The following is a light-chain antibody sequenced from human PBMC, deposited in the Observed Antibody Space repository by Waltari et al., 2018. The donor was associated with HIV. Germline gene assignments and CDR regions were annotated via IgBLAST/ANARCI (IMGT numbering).Light chain of an antibody. Sequence: DIVMTQSPESLAVYLGERASINCKSSQSVLYSTVNSNYVGWYQQQPEQPPKLLIYWASTREAGVPDRCSGSGSETDFTLTISSLQAEDVAVYCCQQYYGISTFGAGTKVEIK. J-gene: IGKJ4*01. CDR1: QSVLYSTVNSNY. V-gene: IGKV4-1*01. CDR2: WAS. CDR3: QQYYGIST.